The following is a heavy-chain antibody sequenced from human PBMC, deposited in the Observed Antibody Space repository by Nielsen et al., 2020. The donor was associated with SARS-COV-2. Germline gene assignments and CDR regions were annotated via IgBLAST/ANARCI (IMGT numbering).Heavy chain of an antibody. CDR1: GFTVSSNY. D-gene: IGHD2-2*01. CDR3: ARGFSSLVP. J-gene: IGHJ5*02. V-gene: IGHV3-53*01. Sequence: GESLKLSCAASGFTVSSNYMGWVRQAPGKGLEWVSVIYRGGSTYYADSVKGRFTISRDNSKNTVYLQMNCLRAEDTAVYYCARGFSSLVPWGQGTLVTVSS. CDR2: IYRGGST.